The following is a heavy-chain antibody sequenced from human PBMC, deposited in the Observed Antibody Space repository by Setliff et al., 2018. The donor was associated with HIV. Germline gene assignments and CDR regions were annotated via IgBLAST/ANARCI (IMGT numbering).Heavy chain of an antibody. D-gene: IGHD2-15*01. CDR3: AKDGISGGAYPPYYFDY. V-gene: IGHV3-23*01. CDR2: ISGSGGST. J-gene: IGHJ4*01. Sequence: PGGSLRLSCAAPGFTFNTYAMSWVRQAPGQGLEWVSVISGSGGSTFYADSVKGRFTISRDNSKNTLYLLMNGLRVEDTAVYYCAKDGISGGAYPPYYFDYWGHGTLVTVSS. CDR1: GFTFNTYA.